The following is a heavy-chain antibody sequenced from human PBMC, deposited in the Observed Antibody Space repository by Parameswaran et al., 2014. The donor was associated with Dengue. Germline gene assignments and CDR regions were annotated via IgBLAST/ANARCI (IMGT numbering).Heavy chain of an antibody. V-gene: IGHV1-2*02. J-gene: IGHJ6*02. D-gene: IGHD3-22*01. Sequence: WVRQAPGQGLEWMGWINPNSGGTNYAQKFQGRVTMTRDTSISTAYMELSRLRSDDTAVYYCAREQSDYYDSSGYEPNTKYYYYGMDVWGQGTTVTVSS. CDR2: INPNSGGT. CDR3: AREQSDYYDSSGYEPNTKYYYYGMDV.